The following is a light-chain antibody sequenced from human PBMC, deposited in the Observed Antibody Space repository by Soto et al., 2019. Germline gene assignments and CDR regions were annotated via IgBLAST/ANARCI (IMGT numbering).Light chain of an antibody. CDR3: SSYTSTSALV. J-gene: IGLJ2*01. Sequence: QSVLTQPASVSVSPGQSITISCTGTSSDVGGYNYVSWYQQHPGKAPKLIIFEVSDRPSGISNRFAGSKSGNMASLTISGLQSEDEADYFCSSYTSTSALVFGGGTKVTVL. CDR1: SSDVGGYNY. CDR2: EVS. V-gene: IGLV2-14*01.